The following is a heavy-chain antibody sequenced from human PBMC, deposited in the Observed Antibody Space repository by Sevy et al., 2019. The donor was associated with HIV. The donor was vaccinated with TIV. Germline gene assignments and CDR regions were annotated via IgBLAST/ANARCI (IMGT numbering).Heavy chain of an antibody. V-gene: IGHV3-15*05. J-gene: IGHJ4*02. CDR1: GFTFSNGF. D-gene: IGHD5-12*01. CDR2: IKSRRYGGTV. CDR3: TAVSGHDYTDQIYDY. Sequence: GGSLRLSCSVSGFTFSNGFMSWVRQAPGKGLEWVGRIKSRRYGGTVDYAAPVKGRFTISKDDSKNMLYLQMNSLKTEDTAVYYCTAVSGHDYTDQIYDYWGQGTLVTVSS.